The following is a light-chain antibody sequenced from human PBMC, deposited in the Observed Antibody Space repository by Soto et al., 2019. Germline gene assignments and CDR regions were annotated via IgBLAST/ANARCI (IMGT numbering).Light chain of an antibody. CDR1: RSNIGAGYD. V-gene: IGLV1-40*01. Sequence: QSVLTQPPSVSGAPGQRVTISCTGSRSNIGAGYDVHWYQQLPGTAPKLLIYGTNNRPSGVPDRFSGSKSGMSASLAITGHQAAEEANYYCQSYDNSLSGSRVFGGGTKLTVL. CDR2: GTN. CDR3: QSYDNSLSGSRV. J-gene: IGLJ3*02.